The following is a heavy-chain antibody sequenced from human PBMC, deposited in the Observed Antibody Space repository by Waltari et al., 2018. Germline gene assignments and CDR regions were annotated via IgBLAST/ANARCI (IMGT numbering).Heavy chain of an antibody. J-gene: IGHJ4*02. CDR2: ISNTGNTI. V-gene: IGHV3-11*01. CDR3: AREYGLRGTTLTTGY. Sequence: QVQLVESGGDLVKPGGSLRLSCTASGFTFSDYYMPWVRQAPGKGLEWISYISNTGNTIYSAESVRGRFFISRDNAQNSLFLQMNSLSAEDTAVYYCAREYGLRGTTLTTGYWGQGTLVTVSS. D-gene: IGHD4-4*01. CDR1: GFTFSDYY.